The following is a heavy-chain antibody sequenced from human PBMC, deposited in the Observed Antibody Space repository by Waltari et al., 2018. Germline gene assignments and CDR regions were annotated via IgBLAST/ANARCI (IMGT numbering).Heavy chain of an antibody. Sequence: QVQLQESGPGLVKPSETLSLTCTVSGGSISSYYWSWIRQPPGKGLEWIGYIYYSGGTNYNPSLKSRVTISVDTSKNQFSLKLSSVTAADTAVYYCARLIFGVVTLKDAFDIWGQGTMVTVSS. J-gene: IGHJ3*02. D-gene: IGHD3-3*01. CDR1: GGSISSYY. CDR3: ARLIFGVVTLKDAFDI. CDR2: IYYSGGT. V-gene: IGHV4-59*01.